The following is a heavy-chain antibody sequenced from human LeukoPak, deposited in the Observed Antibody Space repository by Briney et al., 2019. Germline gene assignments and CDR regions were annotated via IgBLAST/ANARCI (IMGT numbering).Heavy chain of an antibody. Sequence: SETLSLTCSVSGYSLTSGHDWGWIRQPPGKGLEWIANIYHTGSAHYNQSLNSRVTISVETSKNQHSLKLSPVTAADTAVYSCATYRTSTTSIPQGFDYWGQGTLVTVSS. CDR3: ATYRTSTTSIPQGFDY. V-gene: IGHV4-38-2*01. J-gene: IGHJ4*02. CDR2: IYHTGSA. D-gene: IGHD2-2*01. CDR1: GYSLTSGHD.